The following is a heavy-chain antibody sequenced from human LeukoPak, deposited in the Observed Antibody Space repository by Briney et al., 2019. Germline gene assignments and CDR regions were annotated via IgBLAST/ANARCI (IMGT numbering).Heavy chain of an antibody. CDR3: AKGVRITMVRGAFDI. J-gene: IGHJ3*02. Sequence: GGSLRLSCAASGFTFDDFAMHWVRQAPGKGLEWVSGISWNSGNRGYADSVKGRFTISRDNAKNSLYLQMNSLRAEDTALYYCAKGVRITMVRGAFDIWGQGTMVTVSS. D-gene: IGHD3-10*01. CDR2: ISWNSGNR. V-gene: IGHV3-9*01. CDR1: GFTFDDFA.